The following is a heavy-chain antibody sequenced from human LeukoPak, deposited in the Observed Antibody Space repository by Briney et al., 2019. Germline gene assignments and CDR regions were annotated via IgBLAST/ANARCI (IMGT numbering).Heavy chain of an antibody. CDR3: AELGITMIGGV. Sequence: GGSLRLSCAASGFTFSSNSMNWVRQAPGKGLEWVSYISSSGSTIYYADSVKGRFTISRDNAKNSLYLQMNSLRAEDTAVYYCAELGITMIGGVWGKGTTVTISS. CDR1: GFTFSSNS. V-gene: IGHV3-48*04. CDR2: ISSSGSTI. D-gene: IGHD3-10*02. J-gene: IGHJ6*04.